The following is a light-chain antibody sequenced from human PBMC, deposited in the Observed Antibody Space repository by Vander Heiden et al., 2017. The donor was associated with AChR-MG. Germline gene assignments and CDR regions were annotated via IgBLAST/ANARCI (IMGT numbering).Light chain of an antibody. V-gene: IGKV1-39*01. CDR3: QQRYSTPYT. CDR1: QSISSY. J-gene: IGKJ2*01. Sequence: DIQMTQSPSSLSASVGDRVTITCRASQSISSYLNWYQQKPGKAPKLLIYAASSLQSGVPSRFSGSGSVTDCTLTISSLQPEDFATYYCQQRYSTPYTFGQGTKLGIK. CDR2: AAS.